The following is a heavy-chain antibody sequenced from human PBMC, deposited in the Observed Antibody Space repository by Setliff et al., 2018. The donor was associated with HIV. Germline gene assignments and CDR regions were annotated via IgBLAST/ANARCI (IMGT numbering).Heavy chain of an antibody. J-gene: IGHJ4*02. V-gene: IGHV1-2*02. Sequence: ASVKVSCKASGYSFTGYHMHWVRQAPGQGLERMGWINPNSGGTNYAQKFQGRVTMTTDTSISTVYMELSSLTSADTAVYYCARDTVKATFSDYWGQGTLVTVSS. CDR2: INPNSGGT. D-gene: IGHD4-17*01. CDR3: ARDTVKATFSDY. CDR1: GYSFTGYH.